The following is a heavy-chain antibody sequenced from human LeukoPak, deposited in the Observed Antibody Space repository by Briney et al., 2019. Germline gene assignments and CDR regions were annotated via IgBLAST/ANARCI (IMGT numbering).Heavy chain of an antibody. J-gene: IGHJ4*02. Sequence: PGGSLRLSCAASGFTVSSNYMSWVRQAPGKGLEWVSVIYSGGSTYYADSVKGRITISRDNSKNTLYLQMNSLRAEDTAVYYCARGGGDEYYYDSSGYPFDYWGQGTLVTVSS. CDR1: GFTVSSNY. CDR3: ARGGGDEYYYDSSGYPFDY. V-gene: IGHV3-66*02. D-gene: IGHD3-22*01. CDR2: IYSGGST.